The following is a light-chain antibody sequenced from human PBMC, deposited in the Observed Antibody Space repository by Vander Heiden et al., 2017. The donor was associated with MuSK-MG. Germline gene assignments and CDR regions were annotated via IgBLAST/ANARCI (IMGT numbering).Light chain of an antibody. CDR1: QSVGSD. J-gene: IGKJ1*01. Sequence: VVLTQSPATLSLSPGNRATLSCRASQSVGSDLAWYQQKPGQAPRLLIYDASNRATGIPARFSGSGSGTDFTLTISSLEPEDFAVYYCQQRSTWLWTFGQGTKVEI. CDR2: DAS. V-gene: IGKV3-11*01. CDR3: QQRSTWLWT.